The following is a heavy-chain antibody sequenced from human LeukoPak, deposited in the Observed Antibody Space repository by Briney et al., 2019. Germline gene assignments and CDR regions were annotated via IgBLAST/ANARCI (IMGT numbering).Heavy chain of an antibody. CDR1: GFTFSAYP. V-gene: IGHV3-21*01. J-gene: IGHJ4*02. D-gene: IGHD2/OR15-2a*01. CDR3: ARVMMTTFYYFDY. Sequence: GGSLRLSCAVSGFTFSAYPMNWVRQAPGKGLEWVASISTSNNYIYYADSAKGRFTISRDNAKNSLYLQMNSLRAEDTAVYYCARVMMTTFYYFDYWGQGTLVTVSS. CDR2: ISTSNNYI.